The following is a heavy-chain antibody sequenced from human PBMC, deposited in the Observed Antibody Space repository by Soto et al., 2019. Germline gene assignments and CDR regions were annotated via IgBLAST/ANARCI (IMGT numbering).Heavy chain of an antibody. D-gene: IGHD6-19*01. J-gene: IGHJ4*02. Sequence: GGSLRLSCAASGFTLSNHWMHWVRQAPGKGLVWGASIHGGGSGSSYTDSVKGRFTSNSDNGENTLHLQMNGLRGEDSAIYYSVRGTRGWRGMDYWGRGTLVTVSS. CDR1: GFTLSNHW. V-gene: IGHV3-74*01. CDR3: VRGTRGWRGMDY. CDR2: IHGGGSGS.